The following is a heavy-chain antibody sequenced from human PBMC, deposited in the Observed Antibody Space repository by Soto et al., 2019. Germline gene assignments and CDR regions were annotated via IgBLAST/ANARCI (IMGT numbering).Heavy chain of an antibody. CDR3: ARAGSSSWYLRSRYYGMDV. D-gene: IGHD6-13*01. CDR2: IYYSGST. CDR1: GGSLSGYY. Sequence: SETLSLTCAVYGGSLSGYYWSWIRQPPGKGLEWIGYIYYSGSTNYNPSLKSRVTISVDTSKNQFSLKLSSVTAADTAVYYCARAGSSSWYLRSRYYGMDVWGQGTTVTVSS. V-gene: IGHV4-59*01. J-gene: IGHJ6*02.